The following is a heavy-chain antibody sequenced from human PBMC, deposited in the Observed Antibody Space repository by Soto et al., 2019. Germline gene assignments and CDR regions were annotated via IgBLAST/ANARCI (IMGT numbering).Heavy chain of an antibody. V-gene: IGHV2-5*02. D-gene: IGHD2-21*02. CDR2: IYWDDDK. J-gene: IGHJ6*02. Sequence: QITLKESGPTLVKPTQTLTLTCTFSAFSLSTGGVGVGWIRQPPGKALEWLALIYWDDDKRYSPSLRSRLTITKDTSKNQVVLTMTNMDPVDTATYYCIHSRCGGDCLHSYASYYYYGMDVWGQGTTVTVAS. CDR1: AFSLSTGGVG. CDR3: IHSRCGGDCLHSYASYYYYGMDV.